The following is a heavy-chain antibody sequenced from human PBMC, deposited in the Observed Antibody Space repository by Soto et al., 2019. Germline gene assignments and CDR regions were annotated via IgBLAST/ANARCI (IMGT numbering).Heavy chain of an antibody. D-gene: IGHD6-13*01. CDR3: VRDLPFEGIDY. CDR1: GFPFGSFW. CDR2: INSDGSDT. Sequence: EVQLVESGGGLVQPGGSLRLSCVASGFPFGSFWMHWVRQAPGKGLVWVSHINSDGSDTSYADSVKGRFTISRDNAKNTLYLQMNSLRDEDTAVYYCVRDLPFEGIDYWGQGTLVTVSS. J-gene: IGHJ4*02. V-gene: IGHV3-74*01.